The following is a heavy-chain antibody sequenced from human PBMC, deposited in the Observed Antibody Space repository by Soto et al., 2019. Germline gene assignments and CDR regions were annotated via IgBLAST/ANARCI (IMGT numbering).Heavy chain of an antibody. CDR3: VRAYYYGSGSLSYYYYYMDV. CDR2: IYYSGST. Sequence: PSETLSLTFTVSGGSISSYYWSWIRQPPGKGLEWIGYIYYSGSTNYNPSLKSRVTISVDTSKNQFSLKLSSVTAADTAVYYCVRAYYYGSGSLSYYYYYMDVWGKGTTVTVSS. V-gene: IGHV4-59*01. J-gene: IGHJ6*03. CDR1: GGSISSYY. D-gene: IGHD3-10*01.